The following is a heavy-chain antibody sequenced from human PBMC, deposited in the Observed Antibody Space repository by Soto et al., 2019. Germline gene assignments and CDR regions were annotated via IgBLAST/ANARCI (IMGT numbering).Heavy chain of an antibody. J-gene: IGHJ1*01. D-gene: IGHD3-10*01. Sequence: VKLCCKDSGDALKIYSMHWVRQANEKRLELMGWINAGNGNTKYSQKFQGRVTITRDTSASTAYMELSSLRSEDTAVYYCARAPWGGNYYGSGIYKGAAFSAHRVQRTLVTVSP. CDR3: ARAPWGGNYYGSGIYKGAAFSAH. V-gene: IGHV1-3*01. CDR1: GDALKIYS. CDR2: INAGNGNT.